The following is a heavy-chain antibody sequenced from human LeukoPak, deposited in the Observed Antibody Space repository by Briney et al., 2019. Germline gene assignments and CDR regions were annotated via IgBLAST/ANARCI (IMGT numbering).Heavy chain of an antibody. CDR2: IKYDGSEK. V-gene: IGHV3-7*03. J-gene: IGHJ4*02. CDR1: GFTFSSYW. CDR3: AKGGMITFGYLDYFDY. D-gene: IGHD3-16*01. Sequence: PGGSLRLSCAASGFTFSSYWMSWVRQAPGKGLEWVANIKYDGSEKHYVDSVKGRFTISRDNAKNSLYLQMNSLRAEDTAVYYCAKGGMITFGYLDYFDYWGQGTLVTVSS.